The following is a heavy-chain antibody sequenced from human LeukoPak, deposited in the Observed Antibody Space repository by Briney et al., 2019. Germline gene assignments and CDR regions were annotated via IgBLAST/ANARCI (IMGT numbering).Heavy chain of an antibody. D-gene: IGHD4-17*01. V-gene: IGHV4-59*11. Sequence: SETLSLTCTVSGGSFSSHYWSWIRQPPGKGLEWIGYISYIGSTNYNPSLKSRVSISVDTSKNQFSLKLSSVTAADTAVYYCARDPTTVTKGLDIWGQGTMVTVSS. CDR1: GGSFSSHY. CDR2: ISYIGST. J-gene: IGHJ3*02. CDR3: ARDPTTVTKGLDI.